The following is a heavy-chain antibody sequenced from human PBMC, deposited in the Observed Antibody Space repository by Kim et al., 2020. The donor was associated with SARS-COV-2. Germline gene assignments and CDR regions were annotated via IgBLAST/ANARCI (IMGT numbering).Heavy chain of an antibody. J-gene: IGHJ3*02. Sequence: SETLSLTCTVSGGSISSYYWSWIRQPPGKGLEWIGYIYYSGSTNYNPSLKSRVTISVDTSKNQFSLKLSSVTAADTAVYYCARAGRWYSYGSDAFDIWG. CDR3: ARAGRWYSYGSDAFDI. CDR2: IYYSGST. V-gene: IGHV4-59*01. D-gene: IGHD5-18*01. CDR1: GGSISSYY.